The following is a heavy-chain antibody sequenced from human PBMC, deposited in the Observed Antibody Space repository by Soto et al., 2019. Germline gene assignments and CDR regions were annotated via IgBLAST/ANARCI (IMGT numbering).Heavy chain of an antibody. CDR1: GYTFTNYY. D-gene: IGHD3-10*01. Sequence: QVQLVQSGTEVKKPGASVKVSCETSGYTFTNYYIHWERQAPGQGLEWMGLINPSGGRTSYAQKFQGRVTMTRDTSTSTVYMELTSLRSEDTAVYYCARFGAIDPILWGGEQYYDYWGQGTLVTVSS. V-gene: IGHV1-46*01. CDR2: INPSGGRT. CDR3: ARFGAIDPILWGGEQYYDY. J-gene: IGHJ4*02.